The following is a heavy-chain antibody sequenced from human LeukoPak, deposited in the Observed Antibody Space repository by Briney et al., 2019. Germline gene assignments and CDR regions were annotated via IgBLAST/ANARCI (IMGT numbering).Heavy chain of an antibody. J-gene: IGHJ4*02. CDR2: IYTSGST. V-gene: IGHV4-4*07. CDR1: GGSISSYY. Sequence: SETLSLTCTVSGGSISSYYWSWIRQPAGKGLEWIGRIYTSGSTNYNPSLKSRDTMSVDTSKNQFSLKLSSVTAADTAVYYCAREAGTSYDILTGYWNGYYFDYWGQGTLVTVSS. CDR3: AREAGTSYDILTGYWNGYYFDY. D-gene: IGHD3-9*01.